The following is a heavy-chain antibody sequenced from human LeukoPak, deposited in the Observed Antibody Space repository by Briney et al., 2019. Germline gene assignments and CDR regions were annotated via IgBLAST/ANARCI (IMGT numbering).Heavy chain of an antibody. D-gene: IGHD3-3*01. CDR2: IKQDGSEK. Sequence: GGFLRLSCAASGFTFSNYWMSWVRQAPAKGLEWVANIKQDGSEKYYVDSVKGRFTISRDNAKTSLYLQMNSLRAEDTAVYYCARGGPHYDISSGYSYYYYMDVWGKGTTVTVSS. J-gene: IGHJ6*03. V-gene: IGHV3-7*01. CDR1: GFTFSNYW. CDR3: ARGGPHYDISSGYSYYYYMDV.